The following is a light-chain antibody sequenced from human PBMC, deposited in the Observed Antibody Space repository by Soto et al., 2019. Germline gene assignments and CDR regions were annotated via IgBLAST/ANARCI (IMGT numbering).Light chain of an antibody. Sequence: DIQMTQSPSTLSASVGDRVTITCRASQSSNRWLAWYQQKPGKAPKLLIYDASSLESGVPSRFSGSGSGTEFTLTISSLQPDDFATYYCQQYNVYSAFGQGTKVDIK. CDR3: QQYNVYSA. CDR1: QSSNRW. CDR2: DAS. V-gene: IGKV1-5*01. J-gene: IGKJ1*01.